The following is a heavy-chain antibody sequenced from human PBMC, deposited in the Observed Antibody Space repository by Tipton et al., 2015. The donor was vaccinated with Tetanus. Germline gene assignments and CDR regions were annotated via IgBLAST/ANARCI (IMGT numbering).Heavy chain of an antibody. CDR1: GFTFSKYY. CDR3: TRDSSSYDSHGFAY. Sequence: SLRLSCAASGFTFSKYYMHWVRQAQGKGLVWVSRISDDGTHTTYAESVKGRFTISRDNAKNTLYLQMNSLRDDDTAIYYCTRDSSSYDSHGFAYWGQGALVTVSS. J-gene: IGHJ4*02. CDR2: ISDDGTHT. V-gene: IGHV3-74*01. D-gene: IGHD3-22*01.